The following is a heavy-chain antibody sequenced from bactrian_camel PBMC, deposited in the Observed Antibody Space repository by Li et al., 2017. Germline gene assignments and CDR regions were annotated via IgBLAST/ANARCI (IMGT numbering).Heavy chain of an antibody. D-gene: IGHD1*01. J-gene: IGHJ4*01. CDR2: IYTHGDVT. CDR1: LRTDATYC. V-gene: IGHV3S55*01. Sequence: HVQLVESGGGDAQAGGSLRLACSATLRTDATYCMGWFRQAPGNEREGVAAIYTHGDVTFYAPSLKGRSTISQDNAKNTLDLQMSSVKPEDIGTYSCAKGAFSTADGVGHRVRGQGTQVTVS.